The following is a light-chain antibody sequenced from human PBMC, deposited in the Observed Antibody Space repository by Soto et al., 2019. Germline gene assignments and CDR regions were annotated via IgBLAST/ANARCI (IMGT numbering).Light chain of an antibody. Sequence: QSVLTQPASVSGSPGQSITISCTGTSSDVGSYNFVSWYQQHPGKVPKLMIYEGGKRPSGVSNRFSGSKSGNTASLTISGLQAEDEADYYCCSYAGSSTYVVFGGGTKVTVL. CDR1: SSDVGSYNF. CDR2: EGG. J-gene: IGLJ2*01. CDR3: CSYAGSSTYVV. V-gene: IGLV2-23*01.